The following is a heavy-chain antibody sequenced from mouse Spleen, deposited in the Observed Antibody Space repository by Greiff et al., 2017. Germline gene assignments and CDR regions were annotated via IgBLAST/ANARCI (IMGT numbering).Heavy chain of an antibody. CDR2: ISYSGST. CDR1: GDSITSGY. CDR3: AREGNYDDAMDY. Sequence: EVNVVESGPSLVKPSQTLSLTCSVTGDSITSGYWNWIRKFPGNKLEYMGYISYSGSTYYNPSLKSRISITRDTSKNQYYLQLNSVTTEDTATYYCAREGNYDDAMDYWGQGTSVTVSS. J-gene: IGHJ4*01. D-gene: IGHD2-4*01. V-gene: IGHV3-8*02.